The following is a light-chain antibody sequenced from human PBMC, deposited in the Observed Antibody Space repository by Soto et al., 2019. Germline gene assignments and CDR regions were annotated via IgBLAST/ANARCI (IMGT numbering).Light chain of an antibody. CDR3: QQRSNWTPT. V-gene: IGKV3-11*01. CDR2: DAS. Sequence: ETVLTLTPATLSLSPGVRPTLSCRASQSISRYLTWYQQKPGQAPKLLIYDASNMATGIPSRFSGSGSGADFTLTISSLQHEDFAIYYCQQRSNWTPTFGQGTRLEIK. CDR1: QSISRY. J-gene: IGKJ5*01.